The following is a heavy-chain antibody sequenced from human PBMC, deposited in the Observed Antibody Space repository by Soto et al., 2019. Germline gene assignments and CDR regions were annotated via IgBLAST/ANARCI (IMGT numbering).Heavy chain of an antibody. CDR1: GGSISSGGYS. Sequence: SETLSLTCAVSGGSISSGGYSWSWIRQPPGKGLEWIGYIYHSGSTYYNPSLKSRVTISVDRSKNQFSLKLSSVTAADTAVYYCARERYYYGSSGYYSNAFDIWGQGTMVTVSS. V-gene: IGHV4-30-2*01. CDR2: IYHSGST. J-gene: IGHJ3*02. CDR3: ARERYYYGSSGYYSNAFDI. D-gene: IGHD3-22*01.